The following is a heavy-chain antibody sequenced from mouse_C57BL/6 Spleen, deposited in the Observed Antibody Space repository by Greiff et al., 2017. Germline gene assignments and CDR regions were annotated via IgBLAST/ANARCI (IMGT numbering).Heavy chain of an antibody. V-gene: IGHV5-17*01. J-gene: IGHJ2*01. D-gene: IGHD2-4*01. CDR3: ARPGNYYDYSFDY. CDR1: GFTFSDYG. Sequence: EVQRVESGGGLVKPGGSLKLSCAASGFTFSDYGMHWVRQAPEKGLEWVAYISSGSSTIYYADTVKGRFTISIDNAKNTLFLQMTSLRSEDTAMYYCARPGNYYDYSFDYWGQGTTLTVSS. CDR2: ISSGSSTI.